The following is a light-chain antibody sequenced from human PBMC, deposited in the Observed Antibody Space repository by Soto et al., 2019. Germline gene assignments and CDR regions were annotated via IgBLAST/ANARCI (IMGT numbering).Light chain of an antibody. CDR1: QSISSSY. J-gene: IGKJ1*01. Sequence: EIVLTQSPGTLSLSQGERATLSCRASQSISSSYLAWYQQRPGQAPRLLIYAASTRATDIPARFSGSGSGTEFTLTISNLQSEDFVVYYCQQYNNWPSTFGQGTKVDIK. V-gene: IGKV3-15*01. CDR2: AAS. CDR3: QQYNNWPST.